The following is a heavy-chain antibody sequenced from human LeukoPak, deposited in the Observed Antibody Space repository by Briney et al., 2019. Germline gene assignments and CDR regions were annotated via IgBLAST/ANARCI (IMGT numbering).Heavy chain of an antibody. D-gene: IGHD1-7*01. CDR3: ARELSGTTSYYFDY. CDR1: GFTFSSYE. CDR2: ISTSGNTR. J-gene: IGHJ4*02. V-gene: IGHV3-48*03. Sequence: GGSLRLSCAAPGFTFSSYEMNWVRQAPGKGLEWVSYISTSGNTRYYADSVKGRFTISRDNAKNSLYLQMNSLRVEDTAVYYCARELSGTTSYYFDYWGQGTLVTVSS.